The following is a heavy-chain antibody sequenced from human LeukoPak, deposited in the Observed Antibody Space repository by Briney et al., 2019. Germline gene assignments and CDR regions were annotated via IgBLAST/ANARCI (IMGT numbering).Heavy chain of an antibody. CDR3: ARVSGWQDTGNYFDY. J-gene: IGHJ4*02. CDR2: INWNGGST. V-gene: IGHV3-20*04. D-gene: IGHD6-19*01. Sequence: GGSLRLSCAASGFTFDDYGMSWVRQAPGKGLEWVSGINWNGGSTGYADSVKGRFTISRDNAKNSLYLQMNSLRAEVTALYYCARVSGWQDTGNYFDYWGQGTLVTVSS. CDR1: GFTFDDYG.